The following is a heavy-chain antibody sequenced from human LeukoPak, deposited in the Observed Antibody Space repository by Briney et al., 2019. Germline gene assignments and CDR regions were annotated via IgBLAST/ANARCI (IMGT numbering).Heavy chain of an antibody. Sequence: SETLSLTCTLSGGSISSHYWSLIRQPPGKGLEWIGHIYYSGSTNYNLSLKSRVTISVDTSKNQFSLELSSVTAADTAVYYCARLGPTIFGVVDSYMDVRGKGTTVTVSS. CDR1: GGSISSHY. D-gene: IGHD3-3*01. J-gene: IGHJ6*03. CDR3: ARLGPTIFGVVDSYMDV. CDR2: IYYSGST. V-gene: IGHV4-59*11.